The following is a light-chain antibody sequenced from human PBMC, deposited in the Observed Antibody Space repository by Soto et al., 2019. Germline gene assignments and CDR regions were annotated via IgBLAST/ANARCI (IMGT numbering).Light chain of an antibody. CDR2: EVT. J-gene: IGLJ1*01. Sequence: QSVLTQPASVSGSPGQSITISRTGTSSDVGSYNLVSWYQQYPGKAPKLMIYEVTKRPSGVSNRFSGSESGNTASLTISGLQAEDEADYYCCSYAGSSTNYVFGTGTKVTVL. CDR3: CSYAGSSTNYV. V-gene: IGLV2-23*02. CDR1: SSDVGSYNL.